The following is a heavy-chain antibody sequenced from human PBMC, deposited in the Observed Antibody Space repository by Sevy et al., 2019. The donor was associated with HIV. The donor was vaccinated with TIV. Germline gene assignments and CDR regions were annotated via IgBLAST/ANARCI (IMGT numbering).Heavy chain of an antibody. CDR3: AGENAWGRGYS. CDR2: IYYNGHI. D-gene: IGHD1-26*01. Sequence: SLICTVSGGSITSLYWNWIRQPPGKGLEWIANIYYNGHINYNPSLKSRVTLSLDTSKNQFSLRLSSVTAADTAMYYCAGENAWGRGYSWGQGTLVTVSS. CDR1: GGSITSLY. V-gene: IGHV4-59*08. J-gene: IGHJ4*02.